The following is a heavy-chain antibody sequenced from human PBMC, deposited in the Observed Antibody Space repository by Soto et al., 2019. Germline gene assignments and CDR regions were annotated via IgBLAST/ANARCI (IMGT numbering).Heavy chain of an antibody. CDR1: GGSFSGYY. CDR3: ASDHRLLWFGEFAFDY. D-gene: IGHD3-10*01. V-gene: IGHV4-34*01. Sequence: QVQLQQWGAGLLKPSETLSLTCAVYGGSFSGYYWSWIRQPPGKGLEWIGEINHSGSTNYNPSLNGRVTKSVATPTNPCSLKLSSVTAADTAVYYGASDHRLLWFGEFAFDYWCQGTLVTVAS. J-gene: IGHJ4*02. CDR2: INHSGST.